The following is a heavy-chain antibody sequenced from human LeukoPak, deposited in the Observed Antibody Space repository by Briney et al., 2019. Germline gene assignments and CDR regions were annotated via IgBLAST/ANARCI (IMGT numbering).Heavy chain of an antibody. Sequence: SETLSLTCTVSGGSISSYYWSWIRQPPGKGLEWIGYIYYSGSTNYSPSLKSRVTISVDTSKNQFSLKLSSVTAADTAVYYCARLGAGQQLVLGWFDPWGQGTLVTVSS. D-gene: IGHD6-13*01. CDR1: GGSISSYY. V-gene: IGHV4-59*08. J-gene: IGHJ5*02. CDR3: ARLGAGQQLVLGWFDP. CDR2: IYYSGST.